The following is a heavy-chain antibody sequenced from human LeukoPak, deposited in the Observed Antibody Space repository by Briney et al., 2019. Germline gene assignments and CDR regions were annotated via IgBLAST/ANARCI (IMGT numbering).Heavy chain of an antibody. CDR2: ISPSGAT. V-gene: IGHV4-34*01. CDR1: GVTFSSYS. D-gene: IGHD6-13*01. Sequence: SETLTLTCAVYGVTFSSYSWTWIRQPPGKGLEWIGEISPSGATNYSPSPKSRVTISIDTSKNQFLLNLSSVTAADTAIYYCARAMPGTGYWGQGTLVTVSS. CDR3: ARAMPGTGY. J-gene: IGHJ4*02.